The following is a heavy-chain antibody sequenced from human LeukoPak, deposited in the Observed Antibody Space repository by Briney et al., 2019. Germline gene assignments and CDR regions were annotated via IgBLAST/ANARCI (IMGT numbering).Heavy chain of an antibody. Sequence: SETLSLTCAVYGGSFSGYYWSWIRQPPGKGLEWIGEINHSGSTNYNPSLKSRVTISVDTSKNQFSLKPSSVTAADTAVYYCARRDYYDSSGLDYWGQGTLVTVSS. V-gene: IGHV4-34*01. CDR2: INHSGST. CDR1: GGSFSGYY. CDR3: ARRDYYDSSGLDY. J-gene: IGHJ4*02. D-gene: IGHD3-22*01.